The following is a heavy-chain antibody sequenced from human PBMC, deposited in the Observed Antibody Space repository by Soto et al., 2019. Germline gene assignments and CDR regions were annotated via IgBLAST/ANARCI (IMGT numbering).Heavy chain of an antibody. Sequence: SETLSLTCAVHGGAFSGFYWTCIRQPPGKGLEGIGENNHSRSSNYNPPLKSRVTRSLDTSRNQLSLSLNSVPAADTAVYYCARMAGPWYFDLWGRGTMVAVSS. CDR1: GGAFSGFY. J-gene: IGHJ2*01. V-gene: IGHV4-34*01. CDR3: ARMAGPWYFDL. CDR2: NNHSRSS.